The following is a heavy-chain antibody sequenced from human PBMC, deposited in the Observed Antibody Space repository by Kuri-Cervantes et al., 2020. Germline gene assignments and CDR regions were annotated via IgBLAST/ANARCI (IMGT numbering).Heavy chain of an antibody. Sequence: GESLKISCAASGFTFSNAWMSWVRQAPGKGLEWVAYISTSGSTEYYADSVKGQFTISRDNVKNSVHLQMNSLRAEDTAVYYCARESRWNYYFDYWGQGTLVTVSS. CDR3: ARESRWNYYFDY. D-gene: IGHD4-23*01. CDR2: ISTSGSTE. J-gene: IGHJ4*02. CDR1: GFTFSNAW. V-gene: IGHV3-11*01.